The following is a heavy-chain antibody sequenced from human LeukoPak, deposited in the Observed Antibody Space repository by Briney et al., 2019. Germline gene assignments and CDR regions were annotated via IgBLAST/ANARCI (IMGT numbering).Heavy chain of an antibody. CDR3: ARDRSLEYSSSSDAFDI. D-gene: IGHD6-6*01. CDR2: IYYSGST. V-gene: IGHV4-59*01. CDR1: GGSISSYY. J-gene: IGHJ3*02. Sequence: PSETLSLTCTVSGGSISSYYWSWIRQPPGKGLEWIGYIYYSGSTNYNPSLKSRVTISVDTSKNQFSLKLSSVTAADTAVYYCARDRSLEYSSSSDAFDIWGQGTMVIVSS.